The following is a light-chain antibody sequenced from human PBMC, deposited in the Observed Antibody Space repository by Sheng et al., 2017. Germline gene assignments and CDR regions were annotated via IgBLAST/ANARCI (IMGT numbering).Light chain of an antibody. V-gene: IGLV3-25*03. CDR3: QSSDSSGPYNVV. Sequence: SYELTQPPSVSVSPRTDGQDHLLWRCIAKAIRLLVSAEARPGPVLVVYQDTERPSGIPERFSGSSSETTVTLTISGVQEEDEADYYCQSSDSSGPYNVVFGGGTKLTVL. CDR1: IAKAI. J-gene: IGLJ2*01. CDR2: QDT.